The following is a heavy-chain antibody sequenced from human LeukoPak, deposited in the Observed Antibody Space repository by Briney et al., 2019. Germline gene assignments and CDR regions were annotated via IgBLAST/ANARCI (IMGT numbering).Heavy chain of an antibody. D-gene: IGHD6-13*01. V-gene: IGHV3-74*01. Sequence: GGSLRLSCAASGFTFGNSWVHWVRQAPGKGLVWVSLINADGSTATYADSVKGRFTISRDNSKNTLYLQMNSLRAEDTAVYYCVRIAAARVYYYYYYMDVWGKGTTVTVSS. CDR1: GFTFGNSW. CDR3: VRIAAARVYYYYYYMDV. J-gene: IGHJ6*03. CDR2: INADGSTA.